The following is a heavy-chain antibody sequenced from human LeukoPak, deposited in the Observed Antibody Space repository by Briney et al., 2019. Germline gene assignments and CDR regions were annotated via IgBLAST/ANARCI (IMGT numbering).Heavy chain of an antibody. D-gene: IGHD3-22*01. CDR3: ASASRYYYDSSGYYSERG. CDR2: IIPIFGTA. J-gene: IGHJ4*02. V-gene: IGHV1-69*06. Sequence: GASVKVSCKASGGTFSSYAISWVRQAPGQGLEWMGRIIPIFGTANYAQKFQGRVTITADKSTSTAYMELSSLRSEETAVYYCASASRYYYDSSGYYSERGWGQGTLVTVSS. CDR1: GGTFSSYA.